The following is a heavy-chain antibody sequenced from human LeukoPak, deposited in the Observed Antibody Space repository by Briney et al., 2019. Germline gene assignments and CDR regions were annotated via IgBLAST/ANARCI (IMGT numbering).Heavy chain of an antibody. Sequence: GASVKVSCKASGYTFTSYGISWARQAPGQGLEWMGWISAYNGNTNYAQKLQGRVTMTTDTSTSTAYMELRSLRSDDTAVYYCARGYCSGGSCYSLWYYYYYMDVWGKGTTVTVSS. J-gene: IGHJ6*03. D-gene: IGHD2-15*01. CDR2: ISAYNGNT. CDR3: ARGYCSGGSCYSLWYYYYYMDV. CDR1: GYTFTSYG. V-gene: IGHV1-18*01.